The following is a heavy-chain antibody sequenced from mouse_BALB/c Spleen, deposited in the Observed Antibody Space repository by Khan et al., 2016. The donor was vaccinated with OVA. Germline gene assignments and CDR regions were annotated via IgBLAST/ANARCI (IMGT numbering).Heavy chain of an antibody. CDR1: GFTFSSYG. CDR2: ISGDSNTI. J-gene: IGHJ2*01. D-gene: IGHD1-1*01. Sequence: EVELVESGGDSVQPGGSRKLSCAASGFTFSSYGMHWVRQAPEKGLEWVAYISGDSNTIYYAHTVKGRFTISRDNPRNTLFLQMTSLMSEDTAMYYCATSYFYGYYFDYWGPGTTLTVSS. CDR3: ATSYFYGYYFDY. V-gene: IGHV5-17*02.